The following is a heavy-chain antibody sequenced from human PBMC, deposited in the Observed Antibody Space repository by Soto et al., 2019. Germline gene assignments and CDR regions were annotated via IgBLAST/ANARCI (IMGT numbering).Heavy chain of an antibody. Sequence: GGSLRLSCAASGFTFSTYSMNWVRQAPGKGLEWVSYISSSSSTIFYTDSVKGRFTVSRDNAKDSLYLQMNSLRAEDTAVYYCARPMYYYDSSGPPAYWGQGTLVTVSS. CDR2: ISSSSSTI. D-gene: IGHD3-22*01. CDR1: GFTFSTYS. J-gene: IGHJ4*02. CDR3: ARPMYYYDSSGPPAY. V-gene: IGHV3-48*01.